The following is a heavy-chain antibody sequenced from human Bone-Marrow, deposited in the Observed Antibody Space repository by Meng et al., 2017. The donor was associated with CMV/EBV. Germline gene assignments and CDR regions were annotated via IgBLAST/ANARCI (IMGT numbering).Heavy chain of an antibody. CDR2: LSGSGDKT. CDR3: ARIVVVPAATAGYIYYNGMDV. Sequence: GESLKISCAASGFSFSTYAMSWVRQAPGKGLEWVSALSGSGDKTYYADPVKGRFTISRDNSNNTLYLQMNSLRVEDTALYYCARIVVVPAATAGYIYYNGMDVWAQGTTVTVSS. V-gene: IGHV3-23*01. CDR1: GFSFSTYA. D-gene: IGHD2-2*01. J-gene: IGHJ6*02.